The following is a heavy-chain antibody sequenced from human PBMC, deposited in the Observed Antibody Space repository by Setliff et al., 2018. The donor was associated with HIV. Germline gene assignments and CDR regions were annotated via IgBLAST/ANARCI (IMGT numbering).Heavy chain of an antibody. CDR1: GFSFSNYW. J-gene: IGHJ6*04. CDR2: IKQDGSEI. D-gene: IGHD1-26*01. Sequence: GGSLRLSCAASGFSFSNYWMDWVRQAPGKGLEWVATIKQDGSEIYHVDSVKGRFTISRDNARTSLYLEMSSLRAEDTAVYLCANLWEMGAWGKGTTVTVSS. V-gene: IGHV3-7*03. CDR3: ANLWEMGA.